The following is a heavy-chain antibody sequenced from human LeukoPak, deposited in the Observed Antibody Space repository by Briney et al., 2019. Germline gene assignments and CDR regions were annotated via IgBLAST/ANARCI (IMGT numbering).Heavy chain of an antibody. Sequence: ASVKVSCKASGYTFTSYDINWVRQATGQGLEWMGWMNPNSGNTGYAQKFQGRVTMTRNTSISTAYMELSSLRSEDTAVYYCARYYGGGAGPHRYYYYYYMDVWGKGTTVTVSS. J-gene: IGHJ6*03. CDR3: ARYYGGGAGPHRYYYYYYMDV. D-gene: IGHD3-10*01. V-gene: IGHV1-8*01. CDR1: GYTFTSYD. CDR2: MNPNSGNT.